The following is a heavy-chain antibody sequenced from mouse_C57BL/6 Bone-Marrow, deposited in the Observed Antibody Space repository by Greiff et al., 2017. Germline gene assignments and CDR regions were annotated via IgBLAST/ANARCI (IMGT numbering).Heavy chain of an antibody. CDR2: INPNSGST. CDR1: GYTFTSYW. CDR3: ASGGGGYYAWFAY. V-gene: IGHV1-64*01. Sequence: QVQLQQPGAELVKPGASVKLSCKASGYTFTSYWMHWVKQRPGQGLEWIGMINPNSGSTNYNEKFKSKATLTVDKSSSTAYMQLSSLTSEDSAVYYCASGGGGYYAWFAYWGQGTLVTVSA. D-gene: IGHD2-3*01. J-gene: IGHJ3*01.